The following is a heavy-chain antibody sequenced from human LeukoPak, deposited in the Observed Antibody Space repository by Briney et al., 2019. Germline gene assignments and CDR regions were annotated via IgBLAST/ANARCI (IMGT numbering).Heavy chain of an antibody. D-gene: IGHD2-2*01. V-gene: IGHV1-18*01. J-gene: IGHJ6*03. Sequence: GASVKVSCKASGYTFINYGISWVRQAPGQGLEWMGWITAYNGNANYAQKLQGRVTMTTDTSTSTAYMELRSLRSDDTAVYYCARVFGVPAAIGGYYYHMDVWGKGTTVTVSS. CDR1: GYTFINYG. CDR2: ITAYNGNA. CDR3: ARVFGVPAAIGGYYYHMDV.